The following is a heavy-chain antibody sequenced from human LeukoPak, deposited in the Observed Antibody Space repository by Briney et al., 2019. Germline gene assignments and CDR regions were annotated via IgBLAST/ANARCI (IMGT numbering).Heavy chain of an antibody. V-gene: IGHV1-24*01. CDR3: ARGSSSSWYDPMGFD. CDR2: FDPGDGET. CDR1: GYTLTELS. Sequence: ASVKVSCKVSGYTLTELSMHWVRQAPGKGLEWMGGFDPGDGETIYAQKFQGWVTMTRDTSISTAYMELSRLRSDDTAVYYCARGSSSSWYDPMGFDWGQGTLVTVSS. J-gene: IGHJ4*02. D-gene: IGHD6-13*01.